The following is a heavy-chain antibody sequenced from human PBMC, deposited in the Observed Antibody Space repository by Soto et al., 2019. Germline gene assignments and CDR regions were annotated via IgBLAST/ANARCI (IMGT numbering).Heavy chain of an antibody. CDR3: AKGGRQWLVTSDFNY. CDR1: GFTFSDYA. CDR2: VSHDGRNT. V-gene: IGHV3-30*18. J-gene: IGHJ4*02. D-gene: IGHD6-19*01. Sequence: VQLVESGGGVVQPGRSLRLSCAASGFTFSDYAMHWVRQAQGKGLEWVAGVSHDGRNTHYADSVKGRFTISRDSTKNTVSLEMTSLRAEDTAVYYCAKGGRQWLVTSDFNYWGQGALVTVSS.